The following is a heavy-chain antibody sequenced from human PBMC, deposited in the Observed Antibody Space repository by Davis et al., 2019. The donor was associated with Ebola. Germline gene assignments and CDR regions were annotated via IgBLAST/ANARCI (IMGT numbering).Heavy chain of an antibody. D-gene: IGHD1-26*01. V-gene: IGHV1-46*01. CDR3: AREMGLWELGGVFDY. J-gene: IGHJ4*02. Sequence: ASVKVSCKASGYTFTSYYMHWVRQAPGQGLEWMGIINPSGGSTSYAQKFQGRVTMTTDTSTSTAYMELRSLRSDDTAVYYCAREMGLWELGGVFDYWGQGTLVTVSS. CDR2: INPSGGST. CDR1: GYTFTSYY.